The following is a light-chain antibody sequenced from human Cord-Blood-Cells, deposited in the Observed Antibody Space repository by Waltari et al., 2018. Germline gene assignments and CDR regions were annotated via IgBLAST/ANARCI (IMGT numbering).Light chain of an antibody. Sequence: QSVLTQPPSASGTPGQRVTISCSGSSSNIGSNYVYWYQQLPGTAPKLLIYRNNRRPSGFPHRFSGSKSGTSASLAISGLRSEDEADYYCAAWDDSLSGPVFGGGTKLTVL. V-gene: IGLV1-47*01. CDR2: RNN. CDR3: AAWDDSLSGPV. J-gene: IGLJ3*02. CDR1: SSNIGSNY.